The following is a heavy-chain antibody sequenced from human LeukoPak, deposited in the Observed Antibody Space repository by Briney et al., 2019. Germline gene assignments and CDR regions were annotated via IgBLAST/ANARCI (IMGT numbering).Heavy chain of an antibody. CDR2: ISGYNGNT. Sequence: ASVKVSCKASGYTFTHYGISWVRQAPGQGLEWMGWISGYNGNTSDAQKFQGRVTMTTDTSTSTAYMEVRSLRSDDTAAYYCARADHYYPEAFDIWGQGTMVTV. CDR1: GYTFTHYG. D-gene: IGHD3-22*01. J-gene: IGHJ3*02. V-gene: IGHV1-18*01. CDR3: ARADHYYPEAFDI.